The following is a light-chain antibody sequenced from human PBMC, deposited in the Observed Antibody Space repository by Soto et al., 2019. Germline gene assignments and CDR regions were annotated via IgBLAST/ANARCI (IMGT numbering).Light chain of an antibody. Sequence: QSVLTQPASVSGSPGQSITISCTGTSSDVGGYNYVSWYQQHPGKAPKLMIYDVRNRPSGVSSRFSGSKSGNTASLTISGLQGEDEADYYCASYTSSSSLIFGGGTKVTVL. V-gene: IGLV2-14*01. CDR1: SSDVGGYNY. CDR2: DVR. CDR3: ASYTSSSSLI. J-gene: IGLJ2*01.